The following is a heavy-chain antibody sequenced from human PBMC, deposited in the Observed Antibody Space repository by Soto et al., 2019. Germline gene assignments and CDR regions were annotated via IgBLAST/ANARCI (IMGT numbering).Heavy chain of an antibody. CDR3: ARVPCSGGSCYSWSVEYFQH. Sequence: GGSLRLSCAASGFTFSSYAMHWVRQAPGKGLEWVAVISYDGSNKYYADSVKGRFTISRDNSKNTLYLQMNSRRAEDTAVYYCARVPCSGGSCYSWSVEYFQHWGQGTLVTVSS. D-gene: IGHD2-15*01. CDR2: ISYDGSNK. CDR1: GFTFSSYA. V-gene: IGHV3-30-3*01. J-gene: IGHJ1*01.